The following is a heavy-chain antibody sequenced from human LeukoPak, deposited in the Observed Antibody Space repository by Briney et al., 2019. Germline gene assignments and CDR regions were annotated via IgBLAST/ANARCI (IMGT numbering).Heavy chain of an antibody. Sequence: ASETLSLTCAVYGGSFSGYYWSWIRQPPGKGLEWIGEINHSGSTNYNPSLKSRVTISVDTSKNQFSLKLSSVTAADTAVYYCARTQWELPGVFDYWGQGTLVTVSS. V-gene: IGHV4-34*01. CDR2: INHSGST. CDR1: GGSFSGYY. D-gene: IGHD1-26*01. J-gene: IGHJ4*02. CDR3: ARTQWELPGVFDY.